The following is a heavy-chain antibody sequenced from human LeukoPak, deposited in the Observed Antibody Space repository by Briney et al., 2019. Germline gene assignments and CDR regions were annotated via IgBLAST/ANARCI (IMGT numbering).Heavy chain of an antibody. CDR1: GGSISSSSYY. V-gene: IGHV4-39*07. Sequence: NPSETLSLTCTVSGGSISSSSYYWGWIRQPPGKGLEWIGSIYYSGSTNYNPSLKSRVTISVDTSKNQFSLKLSSVTAADTAVYYCARVVVTAKRPYYFDYWGQGTLVTVSS. J-gene: IGHJ4*02. D-gene: IGHD2-21*02. CDR3: ARVVVTAKRPYYFDY. CDR2: IYYSGST.